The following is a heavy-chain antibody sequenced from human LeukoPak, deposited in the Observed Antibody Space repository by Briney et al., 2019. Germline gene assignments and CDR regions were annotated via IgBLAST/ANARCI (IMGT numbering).Heavy chain of an antibody. CDR3: ARAARYCSSTSCDAFDI. J-gene: IGHJ3*02. D-gene: IGHD2-2*01. V-gene: IGHV3-7*01. CDR1: GFTFSSYW. CDR2: IKQDGSEK. Sequence: GGSLRLSCAASGFTFSSYWMSWVRQAPGKGLEWVANIKQDGSEKYYVDSVKGRFTISRDNAKNSLYLQMNSLRAEDTAVYYCARAARYCSSTSCDAFDIWGQGTMVTVSS.